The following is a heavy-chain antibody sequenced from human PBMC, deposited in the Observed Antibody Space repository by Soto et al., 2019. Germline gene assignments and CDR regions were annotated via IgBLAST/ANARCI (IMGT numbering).Heavy chain of an antibody. J-gene: IGHJ6*02. D-gene: IGHD3-22*01. V-gene: IGHV3-30*18. Sequence: GGSLRLSCAASGFTFSSYGMHWVRQAPDKKLEREAVILYDGSNKYYADSVKGRFTISRDNSKNTLYLQMYSLRAEDTAVYYCAKDRLGNYYDSSGFRDYYYGMDVWGQGTTVTVSS. CDR1: GFTFSSYG. CDR2: ILYDGSNK. CDR3: AKDRLGNYYDSSGFRDYYYGMDV.